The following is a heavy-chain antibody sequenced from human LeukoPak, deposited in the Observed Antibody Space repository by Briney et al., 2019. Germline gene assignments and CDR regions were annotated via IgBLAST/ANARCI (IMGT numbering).Heavy chain of an antibody. CDR2: IYHSGST. D-gene: IGHD5-12*01. Sequence: PSETLSLTCTVSGYSISSGYYWGWIRQPPGKGLEWIGSIYHSGSTYYNPSLKSRVAISLDTSKNQFALSLSSVTAADTAVYYCAKVKGGYFYALDSWGQGTLVTVHS. V-gene: IGHV4-38-2*02. CDR3: AKVKGGYFYALDS. CDR1: GYSISSGYY. J-gene: IGHJ4*02.